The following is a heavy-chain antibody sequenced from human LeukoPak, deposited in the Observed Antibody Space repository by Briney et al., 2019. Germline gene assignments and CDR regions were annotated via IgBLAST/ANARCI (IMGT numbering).Heavy chain of an antibody. CDR1: GGTFSSYA. D-gene: IGHD4-11*01. CDR3: ARGGSATATRNVGYY. CDR2: MNPNSGNT. V-gene: IGHV1-8*02. J-gene: IGHJ4*02. Sequence: GASVKVSCKASGGTFSSYAISWVRQAPGQGLEWMGWMNPNSGNTGYAQKFQGRVSMTRNTSISTAYMELSSLRSEDTAVYYCARGGSATATRNVGYYWGQGALVTVSS.